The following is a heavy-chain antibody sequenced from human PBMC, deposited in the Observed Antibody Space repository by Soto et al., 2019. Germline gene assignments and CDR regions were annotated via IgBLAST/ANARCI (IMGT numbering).Heavy chain of an antibody. D-gene: IGHD3-3*01. CDR2: ISGSGGST. J-gene: IGHJ6*02. Sequence: GGSLRLSCAASRFTFGSYAMSWVRQAPGKGPEWVSAISGSGGSTYYADSVKGRFTISRDNSKNTLSLQMNSLRAEDTAIYYCAKGPTIFGVVIIFEYYYGLDIWGQGTTVTVSS. V-gene: IGHV3-23*01. CDR3: AKGPTIFGVVIIFEYYYGLDI. CDR1: RFTFGSYA.